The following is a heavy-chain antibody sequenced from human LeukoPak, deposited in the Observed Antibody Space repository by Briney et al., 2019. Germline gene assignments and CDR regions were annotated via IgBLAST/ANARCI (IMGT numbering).Heavy chain of an antibody. CDR1: GFTFSSYS. V-gene: IGHV3-21*01. J-gene: IGHJ4*02. Sequence: GGSLRLACAASGFTFSSYSMNWVRQAPGKGLEWVSSISSGSNYIYYADSVKGRFTISRDNAKNSLYLQLNSLRAEDTAVYYCARLRGYCSSSSCYGAEDYWGQGTLVTVSS. D-gene: IGHD2-2*01. CDR2: ISSGSNYI. CDR3: ARLRGYCSSSSCYGAEDY.